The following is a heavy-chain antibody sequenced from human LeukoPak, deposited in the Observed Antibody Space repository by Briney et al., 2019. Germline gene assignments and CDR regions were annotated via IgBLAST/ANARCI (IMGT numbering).Heavy chain of an antibody. V-gene: IGHV4-4*02. J-gene: IGHJ5*02. CDR1: GGSISSSNW. CDR3: ASGYSSSWYWFDP. D-gene: IGHD6-13*01. Sequence: PSGTLSLTCAVSGGSISSSNWWSWVRQPPGKGLEWIGEIYHSGSTNYNPSLKSRVTISVDKSKNQFSLKLSSVTAADTAVYHCASGYSSSWYWFDPWGQGTLVTVSS. CDR2: IYHSGST.